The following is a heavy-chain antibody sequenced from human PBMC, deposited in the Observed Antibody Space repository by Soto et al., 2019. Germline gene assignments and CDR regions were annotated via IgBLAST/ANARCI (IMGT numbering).Heavy chain of an antibody. D-gene: IGHD6-19*01. CDR1: GGSISSYY. J-gene: IGHJ4*02. CDR3: ATGEAGAGGIDY. CDR2: IYYSGNT. V-gene: IGHV4-59*01. Sequence: QVQLQESGPGLVKPSETLSLTCTVSGGSISSYYLSWIRQPPGKGLEWIGYIYYSGNTNYNPCLKSRVTISVDTSKKQFSLKMSSVTAADTAVDYCATGEAGAGGIDYWGKGTLVTVSS.